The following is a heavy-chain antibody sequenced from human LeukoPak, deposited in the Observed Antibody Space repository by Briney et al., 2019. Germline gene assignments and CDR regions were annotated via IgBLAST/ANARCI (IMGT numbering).Heavy chain of an antibody. CDR3: AKESGSGVAFDY. CDR1: GFTFSTYG. CDR2: ISYDGRDK. D-gene: IGHD7-27*01. Sequence: GKSLRLSCAASGFTFSTYGMHWVRQAPGKGLEWVAVISYDGRDKYYADSWKGRLTISRDNSKNTLYLQMNSLRTEDTSVFYCAKESGSGVAFDYWGQGTLVTVSS. V-gene: IGHV3-30*18. J-gene: IGHJ4*02.